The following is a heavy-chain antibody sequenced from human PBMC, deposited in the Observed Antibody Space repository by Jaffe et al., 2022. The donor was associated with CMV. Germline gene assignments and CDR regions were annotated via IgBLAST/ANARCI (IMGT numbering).Heavy chain of an antibody. V-gene: IGHV3-23*01. CDR3: ANWALSYEVHYYYYYGMDV. J-gene: IGHJ6*02. CDR1: GFTFSSYA. Sequence: EVQLLESGGGLVQPGGSLRLSCAASGFTFSSYAMSWVRQAPGKGLEWVSAISGSGGSTYYADSVKGRFTISRDNSKNTLYLQMNSLRAEDTAVYYCANWALSYEVHYYYYYGMDVWGQGTTVTVSS. CDR2: ISGSGGST. D-gene: IGHD5-12*01.